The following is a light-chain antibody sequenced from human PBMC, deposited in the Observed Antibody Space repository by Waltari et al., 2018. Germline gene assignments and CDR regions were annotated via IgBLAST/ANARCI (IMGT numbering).Light chain of an antibody. CDR1: SSDVGFYNY. Sequence: QSALTQPASVSGSPGQSITIPCPGTSSDVGFYNYVPWYQQHPGKAPKLMIYDVSERPSGVSNRFSGSKSGNTASLTISGLQAEDEADYYCNSYAGSSSWVFGGGTKLTVL. CDR3: NSYAGSSSWV. J-gene: IGLJ3*02. CDR2: DVS. V-gene: IGLV2-14*01.